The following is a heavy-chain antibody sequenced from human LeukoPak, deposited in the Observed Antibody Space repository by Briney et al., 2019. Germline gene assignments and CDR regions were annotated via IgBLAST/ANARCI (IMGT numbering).Heavy chain of an antibody. Sequence: SQTLSLTCTVSGGSISSYYWSWIRQPPGKGLEWIGYIYYSGSTNYNPSLKSRVTISVDTSKNQFSLKLSSVTAADTAVYYCAREGGCCSSTSCLDLFDYWGQGTLVTVSS. CDR1: GGSISSYY. CDR2: IYYSGST. J-gene: IGHJ4*02. V-gene: IGHV4-59*01. CDR3: AREGGCCSSTSCLDLFDY. D-gene: IGHD2-2*01.